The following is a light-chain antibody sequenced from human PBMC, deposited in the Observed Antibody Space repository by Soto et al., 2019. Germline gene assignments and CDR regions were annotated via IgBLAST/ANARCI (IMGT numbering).Light chain of an antibody. J-gene: IGLJ1*01. CDR2: DVS. CDR1: SSDIGGHNY. V-gene: IGLV2-14*03. CDR3: SSYTSSSTLEV. Sequence: HSALTQPASVSGTPGQSITIPCTGTSSDIGGHNYVSWYQQHPGKAPKLMIYDVSNRPSGVSNRFSGSKSGNTASLTISGLQAEDEADYYCSSYTSSSTLEVFGTGTKVPVL.